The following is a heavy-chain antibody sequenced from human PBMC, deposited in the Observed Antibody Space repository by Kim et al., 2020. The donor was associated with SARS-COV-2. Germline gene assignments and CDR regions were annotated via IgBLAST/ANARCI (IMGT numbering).Heavy chain of an antibody. Sequence: GGSLRLSCAASGFNFSSYGMHWVRQTPGKGLEWLAVIWFDSTNKYYGDSVKGRFTISRDNSKNTLYLQMNSLRADDTAVYYCAKEGGDDNNWRGVVWYFDLWGRGTLVSVSS. CDR2: IWFDSTNK. V-gene: IGHV3-33*06. J-gene: IGHJ2*01. CDR1: GFNFSSYG. CDR3: AKEGGDDNNWRGVVWYFDL. D-gene: IGHD1-1*01.